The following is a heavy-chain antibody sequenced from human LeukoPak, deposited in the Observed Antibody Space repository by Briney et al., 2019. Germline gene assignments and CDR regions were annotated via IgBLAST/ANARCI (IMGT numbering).Heavy chain of an antibody. CDR2: IRYDGSNK. CDR3: ARDLVVPAAKTIDY. CDR1: GFTFSSYG. D-gene: IGHD2-2*01. Sequence: EGSLRLSCAASGFTFSSYGMHWVRQAPGKGLEWVAFIRYDGSNKYYADSVKGRFTISRDNSKNTLYLQMNSLRAEDTAVYYCARDLVVPAAKTIDYWGQGTLVTVSS. J-gene: IGHJ4*02. V-gene: IGHV3-30*02.